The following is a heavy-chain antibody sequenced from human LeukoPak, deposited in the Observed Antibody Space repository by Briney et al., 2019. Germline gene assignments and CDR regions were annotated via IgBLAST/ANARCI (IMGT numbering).Heavy chain of an antibody. CDR2: IKQDGSKK. Sequence: GGSLRLSCVASGFPFSSYWMTWVRQAPGKGLEWVANIKQDGSKKSYVDSVKGRFTISRDNAKNTLYLQMNSLRAEDTAVYYCARDAVDTANAVWGQGTTVTVSS. J-gene: IGHJ6*02. V-gene: IGHV3-7*01. CDR3: ARDAVDTANAV. CDR1: GFPFSSYW. D-gene: IGHD5-18*01.